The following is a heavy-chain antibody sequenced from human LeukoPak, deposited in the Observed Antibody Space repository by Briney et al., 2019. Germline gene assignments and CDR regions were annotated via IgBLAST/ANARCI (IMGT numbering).Heavy chain of an antibody. CDR3: AKRNGIAVAGMDY. CDR2: IRYDGSNK. D-gene: IGHD6-19*01. CDR1: GFTFSGYG. Sequence: GGSLRLSCAASGFTFSGYGMHWVRQAPGKGLEWVAFIRYDGSNKYYADSVKGRFTISRDNSKNTLYMQMNSLRAEDTAVYYCAKRNGIAVAGMDYWGQGTLVTVSS. V-gene: IGHV3-30*02. J-gene: IGHJ4*02.